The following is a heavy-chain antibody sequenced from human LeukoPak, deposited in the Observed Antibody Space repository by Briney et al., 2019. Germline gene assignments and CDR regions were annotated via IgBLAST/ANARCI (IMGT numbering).Heavy chain of an antibody. V-gene: IGHV1-2*02. D-gene: IGHD3-22*01. CDR3: ARASSSFTYYYDSSGYYSFDY. J-gene: IGHJ4*02. Sequence: GASVKVSCKASGYTFTSYDINWVRQATGQGLEWMGWINPNSGGTNYAQKFQGGVTMTRDTSISTAYMELSRLRSDDTAVYYCARASSSFTYYYDSSGYYSFDYWGQGTLVTVSS. CDR2: INPNSGGT. CDR1: GYTFTSYD.